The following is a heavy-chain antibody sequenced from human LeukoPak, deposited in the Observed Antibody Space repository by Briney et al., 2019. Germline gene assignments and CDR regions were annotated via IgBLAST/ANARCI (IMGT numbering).Heavy chain of an antibody. CDR2: INHSGST. D-gene: IGHD3-9*01. Sequence: SETLSLTCAVYGGSFSGYYLSWIRQPPGKGLEWIGEINHSGSTNYNPSLKSRVTISVDTSKNQFSLKLSSVTAADTAVYYCARGPRYFDWLFYYFDYWGQGTLVTVSS. CDR1: GGSFSGYY. CDR3: ARGPRYFDWLFYYFDY. V-gene: IGHV4-34*01. J-gene: IGHJ4*02.